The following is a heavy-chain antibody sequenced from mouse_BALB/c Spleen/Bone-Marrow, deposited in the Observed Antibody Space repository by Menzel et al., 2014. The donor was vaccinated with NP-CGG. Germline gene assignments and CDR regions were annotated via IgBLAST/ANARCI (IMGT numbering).Heavy chain of an antibody. CDR2: INPSTGYT. CDR3: ARDYRYDGFAY. J-gene: IGHJ3*01. CDR1: GYTFTSYW. D-gene: IGHD2-14*01. V-gene: IGHV1-7*01. Sequence: VQRVESGAELAKPGASVKMSCKASGYTFTSYWMHWVKQRPGQGLEWIGYINPSTGYTKYNQKFKDKATLTADKSSSTAYMQLSSLTSEDSAVYYCARDYRYDGFAYWGQGTLVTVSA.